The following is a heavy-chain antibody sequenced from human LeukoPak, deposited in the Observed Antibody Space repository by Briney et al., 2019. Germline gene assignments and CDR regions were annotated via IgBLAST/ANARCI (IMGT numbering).Heavy chain of an antibody. CDR2: IKHDGSVQ. CDR3: ARVERGRSHAFDI. J-gene: IGHJ3*02. CDR1: GFTFSRYW. Sequence: GGSLRLSCAASGFTFSRYWMNWVRQAPGKGLEWVANIKHDGSVQNYVDSVKGRFTISRDNAGNSLYLQMNSLRAEDTAVYYCARVERGRSHAFDIWGQGTMVTVSS. V-gene: IGHV3-7*01.